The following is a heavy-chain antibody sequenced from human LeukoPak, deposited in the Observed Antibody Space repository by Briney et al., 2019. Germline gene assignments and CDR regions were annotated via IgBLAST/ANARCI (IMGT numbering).Heavy chain of an antibody. CDR1: GGSITSYY. CDR3: AKSPPNSNYLDY. V-gene: IGHV4-4*07. D-gene: IGHD2/OR15-2a*01. Sequence: PSETLSLTCTVSGGSITSYYWTWIRQPAGKGLEWIGRIYVPETTNYNPSLKSRVTMSVDTSKSQFSLKLTSVTAAGTAVYYCAKSPPNSNYLDYCGQGILVTVSS. J-gene: IGHJ4*02. CDR2: IYVPETT.